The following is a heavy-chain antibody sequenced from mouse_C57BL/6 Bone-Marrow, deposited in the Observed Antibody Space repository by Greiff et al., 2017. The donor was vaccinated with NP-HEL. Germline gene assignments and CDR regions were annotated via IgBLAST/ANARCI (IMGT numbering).Heavy chain of an antibody. CDR2: IDPSDSYT. CDR1: GYTFTSYW. J-gene: IGHJ2*01. CDR3: ARWDDYADY. V-gene: IGHV1-59*01. Sequence: VQLQQPGAELVRPGTSVKLSCKASGYTFTSYWMHWVKQRPGQGLEWIGVIDPSDSYTNYNQKFKGKATLTVDTSSSTAYMQLSSLTSEDSAVYYCARWDDYADYWGQGTTLTVSS. D-gene: IGHD2-4*01.